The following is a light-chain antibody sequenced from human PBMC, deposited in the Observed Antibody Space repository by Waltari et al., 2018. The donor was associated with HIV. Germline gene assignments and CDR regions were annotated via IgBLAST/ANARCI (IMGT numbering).Light chain of an antibody. CDR2: EDK. V-gene: IGLV2-14*01. J-gene: IGLJ2*01. CDR3: SSYTDSSVI. CDR1: SSDIGNYKY. Sequence: QSALTQPASVSGSPGQSITISCTGASSDIGNYKYVSWYQHHPGIAPKLIIYEDKNRPSGVSNRFSGSKSGKTASLTIAGLQAEDESDYYCSSYTDSSVIFGGGTKVTVL.